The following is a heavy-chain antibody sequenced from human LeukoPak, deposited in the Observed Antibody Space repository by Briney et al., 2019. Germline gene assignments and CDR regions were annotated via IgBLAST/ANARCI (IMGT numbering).Heavy chain of an antibody. CDR1: GDSISSGDYY. V-gene: IGHV4-61*02. Sequence: SETLSLTCTVSGDSISSGDYYWSWIRQPAGKGLEWIGRISSSGSTNYNPSLKSRVTISVDTSKNQFSLKLSSVTAADTAVYYCARGSTTDYYYYYMDVWGKGTTVTISS. CDR2: ISSSGST. D-gene: IGHD1-1*01. J-gene: IGHJ6*03. CDR3: ARGSTTDYYYYYMDV.